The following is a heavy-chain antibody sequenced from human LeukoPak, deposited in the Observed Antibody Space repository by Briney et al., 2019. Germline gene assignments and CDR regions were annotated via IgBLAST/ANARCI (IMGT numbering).Heavy chain of an antibody. J-gene: IGHJ4*02. CDR3: ARGQVAARLAH. V-gene: IGHV4-34*01. Sequence: SETLSLTCAVYDGSFSGYYCSWLCQVPGKGLEWIGEIDHSGNTNYNPSLKSRVTISVDTSKNQFSLKLNSVTAADTAVYYCARGQVAARLAHWGQGTLVTVSS. CDR1: DGSFSGYY. CDR2: IDHSGNT. D-gene: IGHD6-6*01.